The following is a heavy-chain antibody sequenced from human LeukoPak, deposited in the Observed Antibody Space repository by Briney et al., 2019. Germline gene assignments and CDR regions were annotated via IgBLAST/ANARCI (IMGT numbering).Heavy chain of an antibody. CDR1: GGSISSYY. CDR3: ARVIAAAGPFDY. J-gene: IGHJ4*02. D-gene: IGHD6-13*01. Sequence: SETLSLTCTVSGGSISSYYWSWIRQPPGKGLEWIGYIYYSGSTNYNPSLKSRVTISVDTSKNQFSLKLSSVTAADTAVYYCARVIAAAGPFDYWGQGPWSPSPQ. CDR2: IYYSGST. V-gene: IGHV4-59*01.